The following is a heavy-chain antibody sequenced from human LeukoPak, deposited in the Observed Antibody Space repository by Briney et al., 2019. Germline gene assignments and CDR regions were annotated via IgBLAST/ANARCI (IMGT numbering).Heavy chain of an antibody. D-gene: IGHD4/OR15-4a*01. V-gene: IGHV3-20*04. CDR3: ARDSGPWCSYYMDV. Sequence: SGGSLRLSCAASGFTFDDYGMSWVRQAPGKGLEWVSGINWNGGSTGYADSVKGRFTISRDNAKNSLYLQMNSLRAEDTALYYCARDSGPWCSYYMDVWGKGTTVTVSS. CDR2: INWNGGST. J-gene: IGHJ6*03. CDR1: GFTFDDYG.